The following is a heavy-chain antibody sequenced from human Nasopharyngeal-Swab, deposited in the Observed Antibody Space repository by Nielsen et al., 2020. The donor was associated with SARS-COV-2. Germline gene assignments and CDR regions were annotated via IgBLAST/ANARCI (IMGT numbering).Heavy chain of an antibody. J-gene: IGHJ6*02. CDR3: ARGYCSSGSCYAKHYGMDV. CDR2: ISSSSSYI. D-gene: IGHD2-15*01. CDR1: GFTFSSYS. Sequence: GESLKISCAASGFTFSSYSMNWVRQAPGKGLEWASSISSSSSYIYYADSVKGRFTISRDNAKNSLYLQMNSLRTEDTAVYYCARGYCSSGSCYAKHYGMDVWGQGTTVTVSS. V-gene: IGHV3-21*01.